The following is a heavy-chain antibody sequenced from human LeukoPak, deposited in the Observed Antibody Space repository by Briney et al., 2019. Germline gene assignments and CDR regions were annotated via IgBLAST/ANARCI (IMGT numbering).Heavy chain of an antibody. D-gene: IGHD5-12*01. V-gene: IGHV3-43D*03. J-gene: IGHJ4*02. Sequence: GGSLRFSCAASGCTFDDYAMHWLRQAPGKGLEWVSLISCDGGSTYYADSVKGGFTISRDNSKNSLYLQMNSLRAEDTALYYCAKGGHSGYDYLDYWGQGTLVTVSS. CDR1: GCTFDDYA. CDR3: AKGGHSGYDYLDY. CDR2: ISCDGGST.